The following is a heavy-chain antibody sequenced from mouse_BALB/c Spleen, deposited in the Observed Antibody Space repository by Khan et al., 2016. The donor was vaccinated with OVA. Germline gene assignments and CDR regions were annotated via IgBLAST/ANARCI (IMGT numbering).Heavy chain of an antibody. CDR1: GFTFSSFG. Sequence: EVELVESGGGLVQPGGSRKLSCAASGFTFSSFGMHWVRQAPEKGLEWVAYISSGSSTIYYVDTVKGRFTIPRDNPKNTLFLQMTSLRSEDTAMYYCARRGIYFYGISYDYVMDYWGQGTSVTVSS. CDR2: ISSGSSTI. V-gene: IGHV5-17*02. J-gene: IGHJ4*01. CDR3: ARRGIYFYGISYDYVMDY. D-gene: IGHD1-1*01.